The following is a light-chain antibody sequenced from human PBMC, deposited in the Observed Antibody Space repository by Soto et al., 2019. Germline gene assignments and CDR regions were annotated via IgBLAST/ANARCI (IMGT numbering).Light chain of an antibody. CDR2: DVS. J-gene: IGLJ1*01. V-gene: IGLV2-14*01. CDR3: SSFTSSVTYV. CDR1: SSDVGGHNS. Sequence: SALTQPACLSGSPGQSITLSCTGASSDVGGHNSVSWYRQEPGKAPKLVIYDVSNRPSGVSDRFSGSKSGNTASLTISGLQIEDEADYYCSSFTSSVTYVFGTGTKVTVL.